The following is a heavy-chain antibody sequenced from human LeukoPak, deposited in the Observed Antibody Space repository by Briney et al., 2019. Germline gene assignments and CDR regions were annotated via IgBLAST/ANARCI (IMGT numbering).Heavy chain of an antibody. J-gene: IGHJ4*02. Sequence: PGGSLRLSCAGSGFTFSNYWMTWVRQAPGKGLEWVANIKQDGSEKYYVDSVKGRFTISRDNAKNSLFLQMNSLRAEDTAVYYCARDVSDENGSSSRIHLDSWGQGTLVSVSS. CDR3: ARDVSDENGSSSRIHLDS. V-gene: IGHV3-7*01. CDR1: GFTFSNYW. CDR2: IKQDGSEK. D-gene: IGHD6-6*01.